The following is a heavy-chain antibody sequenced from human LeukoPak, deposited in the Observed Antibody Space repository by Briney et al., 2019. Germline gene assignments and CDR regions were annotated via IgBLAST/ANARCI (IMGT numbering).Heavy chain of an antibody. J-gene: IGHJ4*02. CDR2: INPDSGGT. CDR3: AREARSGSWYDY. V-gene: IGHV1-2*02. D-gene: IGHD6-13*01. CDR1: GYTFTGYY. Sequence: GASVKVSCKASGYTFTGYYMHWVRQAPGHGLEWMGWINPDSGGTNYAQKFQGRVTMTRDTSINTAYMELSRLRSDDTAVYFCAREARSGSWYDYWGQGTLVTVSS.